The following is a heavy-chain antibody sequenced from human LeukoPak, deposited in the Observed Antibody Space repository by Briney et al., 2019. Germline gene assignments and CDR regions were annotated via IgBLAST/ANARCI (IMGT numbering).Heavy chain of an antibody. CDR2: ISGSGGST. CDR1: GFTFSSYA. V-gene: IGHV3-23*01. D-gene: IGHD1-26*01. J-gene: IGHJ6*03. CDR3: AKIRGRDLLYYYYMDV. Sequence: GGSLRLSCAASGFTFSSYAMSWVRQAPGKGLEWVSAISGSGGSTYYADSVKGRFTISRDNSKNTLYLQMNSLRAEDTAVYYCAKIRGRDLLYYYYMDVWGKGTTVTVSS.